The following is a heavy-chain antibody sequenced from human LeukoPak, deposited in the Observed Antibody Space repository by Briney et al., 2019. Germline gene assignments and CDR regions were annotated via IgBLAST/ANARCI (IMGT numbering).Heavy chain of an antibody. J-gene: IGHJ4*02. Sequence: SETLSLTCAVYGGSFSGYYWSWIRQPPGKGLEWIGEINHSGSTNYNPSLKSQVTISVDTSKNQFSLKLSSVTAADTAVYYCARGMTTVIPFDYWGQGTLVTVSS. CDR3: ARGMTTVIPFDY. CDR2: INHSGST. D-gene: IGHD4-17*01. CDR1: GGSFSGYY. V-gene: IGHV4-34*01.